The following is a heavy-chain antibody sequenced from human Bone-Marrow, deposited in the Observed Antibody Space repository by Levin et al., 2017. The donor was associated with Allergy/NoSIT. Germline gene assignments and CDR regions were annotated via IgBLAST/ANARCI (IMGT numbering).Heavy chain of an antibody. Sequence: SVKVSCKASGGTFSSYAISWVRQAPGQGLEWMGGIIPIFGTANYAQKFQGRVTITADKSTSTAYMELSSLRSEDTAVYYCARATYGDPYYYYYMDVWGKGTTVTVSS. D-gene: IGHD4-17*01. CDR1: GGTFSSYA. V-gene: IGHV1-69*06. CDR2: IIPIFGTA. J-gene: IGHJ6*03. CDR3: ARATYGDPYYYYYMDV.